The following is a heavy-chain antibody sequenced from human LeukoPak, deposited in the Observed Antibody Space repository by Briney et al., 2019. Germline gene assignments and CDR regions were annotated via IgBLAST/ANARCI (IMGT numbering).Heavy chain of an antibody. D-gene: IGHD1-26*01. Sequence: SETLSLTCAVSDGSVSSSNWWSWVRQPPGKGLQWIGEIFYSGTTHYHPSLKSRVTISLDKSKNQVSLKLNSVTAADTAVYYCARERAGATEGAFDTWGQGTMVTVSS. V-gene: IGHV4-4*02. J-gene: IGHJ3*02. CDR3: ARERAGATEGAFDT. CDR2: IFYSGTT. CDR1: DGSVSSSNW.